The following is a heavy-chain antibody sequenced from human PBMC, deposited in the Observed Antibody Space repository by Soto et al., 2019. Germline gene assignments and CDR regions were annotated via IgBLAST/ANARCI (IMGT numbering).Heavy chain of an antibody. J-gene: IGHJ4*02. CDR2: IFYSGST. CDR1: GGSISSSSYY. CDR3: PRHLGYGSGSYYRLDY. D-gene: IGHD3-10*01. Sequence: SETLSLTCTVSGGSISSSSYYWGWIRQPPGKGLEWIGSIFYSGSTYYNPSLKSRVTISVDTSKNQFSLKRSSVTAADTAVYYCPRHLGYGSGSYYRLDYWGQGTLVTVSS. V-gene: IGHV4-39*01.